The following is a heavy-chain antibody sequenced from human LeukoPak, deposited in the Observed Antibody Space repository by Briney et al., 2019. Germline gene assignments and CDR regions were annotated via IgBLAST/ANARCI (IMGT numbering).Heavy chain of an antibody. V-gene: IGHV4-34*01. Sequence: SETLSLTCAVYGGSFSGYYWSWIRQPPGKGREWIGEINHSGSTNYNPSLRSRATISVDTSQNQFSLQLSSVTAADTAVYYCASRDGWSGSYHGFDPWGQGTLVTVSS. CDR3: ASRDGWSGSYHGFDP. CDR2: INHSGST. CDR1: GGSFSGYY. J-gene: IGHJ5*02. D-gene: IGHD1-26*01.